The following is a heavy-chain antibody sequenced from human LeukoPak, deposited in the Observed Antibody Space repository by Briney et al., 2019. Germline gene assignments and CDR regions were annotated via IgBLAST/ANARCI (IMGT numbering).Heavy chain of an antibody. CDR2: INPNSGDT. CDR3: ARDPATVVYFDY. Sequence: ASVKVSCKASGYTFSGYYMHWVRQAPGQGLEWMGRINPNSGDTVYAQKFQGRVTMTRDTSISTAYMELSSPSSDDTAVYYCARDPATVVYFDYWGQGTLVTVSS. CDR1: GYTFSGYY. D-gene: IGHD2-8*02. J-gene: IGHJ4*02. V-gene: IGHV1-2*06.